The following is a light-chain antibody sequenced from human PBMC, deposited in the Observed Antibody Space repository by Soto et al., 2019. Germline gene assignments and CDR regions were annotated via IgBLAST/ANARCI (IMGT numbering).Light chain of an antibody. V-gene: IGKV1-33*01. Sequence: DIQMPQSPSSLSASVGDRVTITCQASQDISNYLNWYQQKPGKAPKLLLYDASNLETGVPSRFSGSGSGTDFTFTISSLQPEDIATYYCQQYDNLPRTFGQGTQVEIK. CDR1: QDISNY. J-gene: IGKJ1*01. CDR3: QQYDNLPRT. CDR2: DAS.